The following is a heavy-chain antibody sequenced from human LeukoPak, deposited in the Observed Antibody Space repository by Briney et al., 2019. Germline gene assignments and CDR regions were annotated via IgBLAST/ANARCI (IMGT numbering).Heavy chain of an antibody. V-gene: IGHV3-11*04. CDR1: GFPFTRFY. Sequence: GGSLRLSCAVSGFPFTRFYMSWIRQAPGKGLEWISYIGLSGSPLDYADSVRGRFTISRDNAKNSLYLELNSLKAEDTAVYYCARKDFSSGSFSYWGQGALVTVSS. CDR3: ARKDFSSGSFSY. D-gene: IGHD3-22*01. CDR2: IGLSGSPL. J-gene: IGHJ4*02.